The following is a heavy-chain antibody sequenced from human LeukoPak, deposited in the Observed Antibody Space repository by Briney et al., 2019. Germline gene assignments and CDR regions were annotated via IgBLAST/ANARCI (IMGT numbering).Heavy chain of an antibody. D-gene: IGHD3-22*01. J-gene: IGHJ5*02. Sequence: GGSLRLSCAASGFTFSSYEMNWVRQAPGKGLVWVSRINSDGSSTSYADSVKGRFTISRDNAKNTLYLQMNSLRAEDTAVYYCARVTMIARGFDPWGQGTLVTVSS. CDR3: ARVTMIARGFDP. V-gene: IGHV3-74*01. CDR2: INSDGSST. CDR1: GFTFSSYE.